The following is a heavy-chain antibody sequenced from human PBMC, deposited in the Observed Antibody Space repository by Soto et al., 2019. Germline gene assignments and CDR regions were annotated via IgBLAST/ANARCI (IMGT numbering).Heavy chain of an antibody. Sequence: EVQLVESGGDLVQPGGSLRLSCAASGFTFSTYWMTWVRQAPGKGLEWVANIKDNGRDKYYVDTVKGRFTISRDNAKNSLYLQMENLRAEDTAVYFCATGHLTGRDSWGQGTRVTVSS. J-gene: IGHJ5*01. CDR1: GFTFSTYW. CDR3: ATGHLTGRDS. V-gene: IGHV3-7*01. CDR2: IKDNGRDK. D-gene: IGHD3-3*02.